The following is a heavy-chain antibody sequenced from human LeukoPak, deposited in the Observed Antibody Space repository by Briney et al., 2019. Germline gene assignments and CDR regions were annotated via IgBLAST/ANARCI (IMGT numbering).Heavy chain of an antibody. D-gene: IGHD1-1*01. J-gene: IGHJ4*02. CDR3: ARRSQAGGTGIGY. V-gene: IGHV1-8*01. Sequence: GASVKVSCKASVYTFTSYDINWVRQATGQGLEWMGWMNPNSGNTGSAQKFQGRLTMTRNTSISTAYMELSSLRSEDTAVYYCARRSQAGGTGIGYWGRGTLVTVSS. CDR1: VYTFTSYD. CDR2: MNPNSGNT.